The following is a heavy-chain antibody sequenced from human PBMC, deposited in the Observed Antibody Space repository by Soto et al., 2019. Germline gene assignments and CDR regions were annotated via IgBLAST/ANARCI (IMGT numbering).Heavy chain of an antibody. CDR2: INAGYGNT. Sequence: ASVKVSCKASGYTFSSYAMHWVRQAPGQRLEWMGWINAGYGNTKSSQKFQDRVTISRDTSASTAYMELTSLRPEDTAVYYCARDTGDGTFDFWGQGTLVTVSS. CDR3: ARDTGDGTFDF. D-gene: IGHD7-27*01. J-gene: IGHJ4*02. V-gene: IGHV1-3*01. CDR1: GYTFSSYA.